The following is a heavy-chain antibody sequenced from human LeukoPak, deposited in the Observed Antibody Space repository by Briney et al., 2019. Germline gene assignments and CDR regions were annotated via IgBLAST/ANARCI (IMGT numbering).Heavy chain of an antibody. D-gene: IGHD3-10*01. CDR1: GYTFTSYG. J-gene: IGHJ6*03. CDR2: ISAYNGNT. V-gene: IGHV1-18*01. Sequence: GASVKVSCKASGYTFTSYGISWVRQAPGQGLEGMGWISAYNGNTNYAQKLQGRVTMTTDTSTSTAYMELRSLRSDDTAVYYCARVDYYGSGSFYYYYYYMDVWGKGTTVTISS. CDR3: ARVDYYGSGSFYYYYYYMDV.